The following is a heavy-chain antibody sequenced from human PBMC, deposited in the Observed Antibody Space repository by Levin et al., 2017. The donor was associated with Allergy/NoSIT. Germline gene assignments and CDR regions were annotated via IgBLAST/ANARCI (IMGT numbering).Heavy chain of an antibody. CDR2: IYYSGST. J-gene: IGHJ4*02. V-gene: IGHV4-59*08. CDR1: GGSISNYY. Sequence: SQTLSLTCTVSGGSISNYYWSWIRQPPGRGLEWIGYIYYSGSTNYNPSLKSRVTISVDTSKNQFSLKLSSVTAADTAVYYCARHMYQAVAGGTYFDNWGQGTLVTVSS. CDR3: ARHMYQAVAGGTYFDN. D-gene: IGHD6-19*01.